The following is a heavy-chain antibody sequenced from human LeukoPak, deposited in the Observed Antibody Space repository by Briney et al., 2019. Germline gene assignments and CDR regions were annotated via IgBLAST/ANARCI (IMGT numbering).Heavy chain of an antibody. V-gene: IGHV4-59*08. CDR1: GGSISSYY. J-gene: IGHJ4*02. Sequence: PSETLSLTCTVSGGSISSYYWSWIRQPPGKGLEWIGYIYYSGSTNYNPSLKSRVTISVDTSKNQFSLKLSSVTAADTAVYYCARRAVGAYFDYWGQGTLVTVSS. D-gene: IGHD1-26*01. CDR2: IYYSGST. CDR3: ARRAVGAYFDY.